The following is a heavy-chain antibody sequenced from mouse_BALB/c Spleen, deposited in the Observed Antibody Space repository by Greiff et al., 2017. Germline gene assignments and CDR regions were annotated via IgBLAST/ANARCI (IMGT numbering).Heavy chain of an antibody. D-gene: IGHD1-1*01. CDR3: ACTTVIAEGFAY. Sequence: EVQLQQSGPELVKPGASVKIPCKASGYTFTDYNMDWVKQSPGKSLEWIGDINPNNGGTIYNQKFKGKATLTVDKSSNTAYMELRSLTSEDTAVYYGACTTVIAEGFAYWGQGTLVTVSA. J-gene: IGHJ3*01. CDR2: INPNNGGT. V-gene: IGHV1-18*01. CDR1: GYTFTDYN.